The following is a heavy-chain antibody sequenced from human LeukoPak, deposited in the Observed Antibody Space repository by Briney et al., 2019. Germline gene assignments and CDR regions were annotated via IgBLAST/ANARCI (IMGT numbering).Heavy chain of an antibody. V-gene: IGHV1-18*01. Sequence: GTSVKVSCKASGFTFTSSAMQWVRQARGQRLEWIGWISAYNGNTNYAQKLQGRVTMTTDTSTSTAYMELRSLRSDDTAVYYCAFMVRGAHKQYYFDYWGQGTLVTVSS. CDR3: AFMVRGAHKQYYFDY. CDR1: GFTFTSSA. D-gene: IGHD3-10*01. CDR2: ISAYNGNT. J-gene: IGHJ4*02.